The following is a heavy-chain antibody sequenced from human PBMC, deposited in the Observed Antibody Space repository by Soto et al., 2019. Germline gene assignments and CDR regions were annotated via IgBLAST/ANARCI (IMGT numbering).Heavy chain of an antibody. D-gene: IGHD3-22*01. J-gene: IGHJ3*02. Sequence: ASVKVSCKASGYTFTSYYMHWVRQAPGQGLEWMGIINPSGGSTSYAQKFQGRVTMTRDTSTSTVYMELSSLRSEDTAVYYCARDCDYDSSGYYPDDAFDIWGQGTMFTVSS. CDR2: INPSGGST. CDR1: GYTFTSYY. V-gene: IGHV1-46*01. CDR3: ARDCDYDSSGYYPDDAFDI.